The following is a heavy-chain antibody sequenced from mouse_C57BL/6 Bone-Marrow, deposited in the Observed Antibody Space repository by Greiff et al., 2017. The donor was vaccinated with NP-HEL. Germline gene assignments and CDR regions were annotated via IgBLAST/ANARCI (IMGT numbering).Heavy chain of an antibody. Sequence: QVQLKESGSELRSPGSSVKLSCKDFDSEVFPIAYMSWVRQKPGHGFEWIGGILPSIGRTIYGEKFEDKATLDADTLSNTAYLELNSLTSEDSAIYYCAKKEKLTGPSYYAMDYWGQGTSVTVSS. D-gene: IGHD4-1*01. CDR3: AKKEKLTGPSYYAMDY. CDR2: ILPSIGRT. V-gene: IGHV15-2*01. J-gene: IGHJ4*01. CDR1: DSEVFPIAY.